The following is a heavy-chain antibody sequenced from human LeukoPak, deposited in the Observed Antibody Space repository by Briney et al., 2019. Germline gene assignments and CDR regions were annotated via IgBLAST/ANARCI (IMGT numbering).Heavy chain of an antibody. CDR3: ARDRTGWLQADY. V-gene: IGHV4-61*02. CDR1: NDSISSGRYY. Sequence: SETLSLTCSVSNDSISSGRYYWIWIRQPAGKGLEWIGRIYTSGSTNYNPSLKSRVIISVDTSKNQFSLSLSSVTAADTAVYYCARDRTGWLQADYWGPGPLVTVSS. J-gene: IGHJ4*02. D-gene: IGHD5-24*01. CDR2: IYTSGST.